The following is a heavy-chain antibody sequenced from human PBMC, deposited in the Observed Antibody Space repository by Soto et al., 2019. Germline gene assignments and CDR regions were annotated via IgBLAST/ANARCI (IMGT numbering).Heavy chain of an antibody. J-gene: IGHJ4*02. CDR1: GFTFSSYA. CDR3: AKEKHEEGGRPAYYFDY. Sequence: GGSLRLSCAASGFTFSSYAMSWVRQAPGKGLEWVSAISGSGGSTYYADSVKGRFTISRDNSKNTLYLQMNSLRAEDTAVYYCAKEKHEEGGRPAYYFDYWGQGTLVTVSS. D-gene: IGHD2-15*01. CDR2: ISGSGGST. V-gene: IGHV3-23*01.